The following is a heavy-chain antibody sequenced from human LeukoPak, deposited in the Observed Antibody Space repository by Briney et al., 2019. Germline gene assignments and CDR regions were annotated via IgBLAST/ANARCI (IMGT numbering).Heavy chain of an antibody. J-gene: IGHJ4*02. CDR3: ATQSITLVVGISPFDY. Sequence: PGGSLRLSCAASGFTSSTFPMHWVRQAPGKGLEWVALIQDDGATTNYADSVRGRFTISRDNSKSTVYLQMNSLKPDDTAVYYCATQSITLVVGISPFDYWGQGTLVTVSS. CDR2: IQDDGATT. D-gene: IGHD3-22*01. V-gene: IGHV3-30*02. CDR1: GFTSSTFP.